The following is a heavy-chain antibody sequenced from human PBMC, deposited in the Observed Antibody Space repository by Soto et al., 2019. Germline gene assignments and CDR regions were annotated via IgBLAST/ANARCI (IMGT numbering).Heavy chain of an antibody. Sequence: QVQLVQSGAEVKKPGASVKVSCKASGYTFTSYGISWVRQAPGQGLEWMGWISAYNGNTNYAQKLQGRDNMTTDTSTSTAYMELRSLRSDDTAVYYCARVPYYYDSSGYQGSYYYYYGMDVWGQGTTVTVSS. J-gene: IGHJ6*02. CDR3: ARVPYYYDSSGYQGSYYYYYGMDV. CDR2: ISAYNGNT. V-gene: IGHV1-18*04. D-gene: IGHD3-22*01. CDR1: GYTFTSYG.